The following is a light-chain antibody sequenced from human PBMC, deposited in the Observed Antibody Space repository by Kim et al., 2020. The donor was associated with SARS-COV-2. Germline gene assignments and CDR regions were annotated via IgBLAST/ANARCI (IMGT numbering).Light chain of an antibody. V-gene: IGKV1-8*01. CDR3: QQYYHYPYT. CDR2: AAS. J-gene: IGKJ2*01. Sequence: AIRMTQSPSSFSPSTGDRVTITCRASQGISSYLAWYQQKPGKAPKLLIYAASTLQSGVPSRFSGSGSGTDFTLTISCLQSEDVATYYCQQYYHYPYTFGQGTKLEI. CDR1: QGISSY.